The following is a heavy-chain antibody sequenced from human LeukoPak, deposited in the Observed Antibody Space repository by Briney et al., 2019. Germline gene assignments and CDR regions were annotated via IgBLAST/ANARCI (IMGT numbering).Heavy chain of an antibody. D-gene: IGHD1-26*01. CDR2: INQGGSDK. CDR3: ARYSGRYFEGNWLDL. Sequence: PGGSLRLSCAASGFTFSGHWMSWVRQAPGKGLEWVANINQGGSDKYYVDSVKGRFTISRDNANNLLYLQMNSLRGEDTAVYYCARYSGRYFEGNWLDLWGQGILVTVSS. J-gene: IGHJ5*02. V-gene: IGHV3-7*01. CDR1: GFTFSGHW.